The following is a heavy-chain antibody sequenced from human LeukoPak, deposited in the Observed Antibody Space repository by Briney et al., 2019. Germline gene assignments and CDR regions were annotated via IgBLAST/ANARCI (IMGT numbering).Heavy chain of an antibody. V-gene: IGHV4-59*08. CDR2: WRYDGSP. J-gene: IGHJ5*02. D-gene: IGHD3-22*01. CDR1: GGFIRRCY. Sequence: SEPLSLTCTVSGGFIRRCYWSWIRQPPVKALEGIANWRYDGSPNYTPSLQSRATISLDTSKNQFSLRLTSVTAADTAVYYCARPYYYDSRIDPWGQGTLVTVSS. CDR3: ARPYYYDSRIDP.